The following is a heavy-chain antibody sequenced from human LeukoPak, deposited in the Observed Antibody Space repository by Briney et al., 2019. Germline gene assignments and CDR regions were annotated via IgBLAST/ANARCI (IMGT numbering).Heavy chain of an antibody. CDR1: GFTFSTYS. D-gene: IGHD7-27*01. CDR3: IRGLWGSFEY. V-gene: IGHV3-48*01. Sequence: GGSLRLTCAVSGFTFSTYSMSWVRQAPGEGLEWVSYIDGSSSKIYYADSVKGRFTISRDNAKNSLYLQMNSLRAEDTALYYCIRGLWGSFEYCGEGTLVTVSS. CDR2: IDGSSSKI. J-gene: IGHJ4*02.